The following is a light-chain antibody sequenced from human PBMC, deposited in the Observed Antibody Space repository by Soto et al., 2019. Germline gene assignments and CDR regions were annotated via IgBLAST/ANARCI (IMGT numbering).Light chain of an antibody. CDR2: DDN. J-gene: IGLJ1*01. CDR3: GSWDSSLSAYV. CDR1: SXNIGGNS. V-gene: IGLV1-51*01. Sequence: QSVLTQPPSVSAAPGQKVTISCSGSSXNIGGNSVSWYQQLPGTAPKLLIYDDNKRPSGIPDRFSGSKSGTSATLGITGFQTGDEADYYCGSWDSSLSAYVLGTGTKATVL.